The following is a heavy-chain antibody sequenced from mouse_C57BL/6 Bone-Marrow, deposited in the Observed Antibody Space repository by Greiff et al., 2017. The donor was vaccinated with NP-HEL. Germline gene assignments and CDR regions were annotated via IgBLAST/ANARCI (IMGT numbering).Heavy chain of an antibody. V-gene: IGHV14-2*01. CDR3: ARGADDSFAY. Sequence: VQLKQSGAELVKPGASVKLSCTASGFNIKDYYMHWVKQRTEQGLAWIGRIDPEDGETKYAPKFQGKATITAGTSSNTAYLQPRSLTSADTAVYYCARGADDSFAYWGQGTLVTVSA. CDR2: IDPEDGET. J-gene: IGHJ3*01. CDR1: GFNIKDYY. D-gene: IGHD2-4*01.